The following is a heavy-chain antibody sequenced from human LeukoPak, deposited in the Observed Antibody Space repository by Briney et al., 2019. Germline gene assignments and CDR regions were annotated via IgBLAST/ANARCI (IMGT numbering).Heavy chain of an antibody. D-gene: IGHD2-2*01. V-gene: IGHV3-21*01. Sequence: GGSLRLSCAASGFTFSSYSMNWVRQAPGKGLEWVSSSSSSSSYIYYADSVKGRFTISRDNAKNSLYLQMNSLRAEDTAVYYCARGGYCSTTICYRRNAFDIWGQGTMVTVSS. CDR3: ARGGYCSTTICYRRNAFDI. CDR1: GFTFSSYS. CDR2: SSSSSSYI. J-gene: IGHJ3*02.